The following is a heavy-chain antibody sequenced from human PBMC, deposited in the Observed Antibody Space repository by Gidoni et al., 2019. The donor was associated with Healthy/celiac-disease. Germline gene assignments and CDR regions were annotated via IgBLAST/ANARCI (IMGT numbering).Heavy chain of an antibody. V-gene: IGHV3-30*18. J-gene: IGHJ3*02. Sequence: QVQLVGSGGGVVQPGRSLRLSCAASGFTFSTYGMHWVRQAPGKGLEWVAVISYDGSNKYYADSVKGRFTISRDNSKNTLYLQMNSLRAEDTAVYYCAKGEAAAWDSFDIWGQGTMVTVSS. CDR3: AKGEAAAWDSFDI. CDR2: ISYDGSNK. CDR1: GFTFSTYG. D-gene: IGHD6-13*01.